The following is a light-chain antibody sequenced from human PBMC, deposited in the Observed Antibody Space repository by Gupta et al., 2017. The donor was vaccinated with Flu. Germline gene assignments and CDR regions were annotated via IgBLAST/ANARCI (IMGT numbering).Light chain of an antibody. Sequence: SYEMTQAPSVSVSPRQTASISCSGDTLGSKSVCWYQQKAGQSPKLVIYDDKRRPSGVPERFSASNSGHTATLTITDAQASDEADYYCQAYDSKTWVFGGGTKLTVL. J-gene: IGLJ3*02. CDR3: QAYDSKTWV. CDR2: DDK. V-gene: IGLV3-1*01. CDR1: TLGSKS.